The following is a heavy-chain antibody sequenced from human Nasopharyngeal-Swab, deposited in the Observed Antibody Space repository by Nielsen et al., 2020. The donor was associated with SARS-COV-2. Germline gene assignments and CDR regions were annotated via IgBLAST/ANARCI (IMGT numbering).Heavy chain of an antibody. CDR1: GFTVSSNY. CDR2: IYSGGST. V-gene: IGHV3-53*01. D-gene: IGHD6-13*01. J-gene: IGHJ6*02. Sequence: GESLKISCAASGFTVSSNYMSWVRQAPGKGLEWVSVIYSGGSTYYADFVKGRFTISRDNSKNTLYLQMNSLRAEDTAVYYCARAIRMYSSSWTYYYYGMDVWGQGTTVTVSS. CDR3: ARAIRMYSSSWTYYYYGMDV.